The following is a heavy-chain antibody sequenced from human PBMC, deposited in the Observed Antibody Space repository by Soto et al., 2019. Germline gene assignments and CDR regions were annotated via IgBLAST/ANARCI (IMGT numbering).Heavy chain of an antibody. Sequence: QVQLQESGPGLVKPSGTLSLTCAVSGGSISSSNWWSWVRQPPGKGLEWIGEIYHSGSTNYNPSRKSRVTISVAKSKNQVSLKLSSVTAADTAVYYCARVAVAGTRVDYWGQGTLVTVSS. D-gene: IGHD6-19*01. CDR2: IYHSGST. CDR1: GGSISSSNW. J-gene: IGHJ4*02. CDR3: ARVAVAGTRVDY. V-gene: IGHV4-4*02.